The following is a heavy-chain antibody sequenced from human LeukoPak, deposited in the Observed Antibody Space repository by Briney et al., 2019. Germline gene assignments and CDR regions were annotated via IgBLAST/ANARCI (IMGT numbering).Heavy chain of an antibody. CDR3: ARSYYDFWSGYYGVYYFDY. D-gene: IGHD3-3*01. J-gene: IGHJ4*02. CDR1: GFTFSSYS. CDR2: ISSSSSYI. V-gene: IGHV3-21*01. Sequence: GGSLRLSCAASGFTFSSYSMNWVGQAPGKGLEWVASISSSSSYIYYADSVKGRFTISRDNAKNSLYLQMNSLRAEDTAVYYCARSYYDFWSGYYGVYYFDYWGQGTLVTVSS.